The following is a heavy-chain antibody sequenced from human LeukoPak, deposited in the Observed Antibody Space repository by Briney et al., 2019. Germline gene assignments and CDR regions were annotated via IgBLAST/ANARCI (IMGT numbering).Heavy chain of an antibody. D-gene: IGHD6-19*01. V-gene: IGHV1-69*04. CDR2: IIPILGIA. J-gene: IGHJ4*02. CDR3: ASGFRTHYYSSGWDFDY. Sequence: EASVKVSCKASGGTFSSYAISWVRQAPGQGLEWMGRIIPILGIANYAQKFQGRVTITADKSTSTAYMELSSLRSEDTAVYYCASGFRTHYYSSGWDFDYWGQGTLVTVSS. CDR1: GGTFSSYA.